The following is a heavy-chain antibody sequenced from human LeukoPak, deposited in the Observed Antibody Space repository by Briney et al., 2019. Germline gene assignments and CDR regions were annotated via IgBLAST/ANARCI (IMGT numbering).Heavy chain of an antibody. CDR3: AKLRNSGYDVADY. CDR1: GFTFSSYG. CDR2: ISYDGSNK. D-gene: IGHD5-12*01. Sequence: GGSLRLSCAASGFTFSSYGMHWVRQAPGKGLEWVAVISYDGSNKYYADSVKGRFTISRDNSKNTLYLQMNSLRAEDTAVYYCAKLRNSGYDVADYWGQGTLVTVSS. V-gene: IGHV3-30*18. J-gene: IGHJ4*02.